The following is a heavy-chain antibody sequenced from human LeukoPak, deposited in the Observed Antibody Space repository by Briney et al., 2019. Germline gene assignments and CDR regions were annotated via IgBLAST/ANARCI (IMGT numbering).Heavy chain of an antibody. CDR3: ARASDYYDSSGYYYFDY. Sequence: ASVKVSCKASGYTFTGYYMHWVRQAPGQGLEWMGWIDPNSGGTNYAQKFQGRVTMTRDTSISTAYMELSRLRPDDTAVYYCARASDYYDSSGYYYFDYWGQGTLVTVSS. V-gene: IGHV1-2*02. D-gene: IGHD3-22*01. CDR1: GYTFTGYY. J-gene: IGHJ4*02. CDR2: IDPNSGGT.